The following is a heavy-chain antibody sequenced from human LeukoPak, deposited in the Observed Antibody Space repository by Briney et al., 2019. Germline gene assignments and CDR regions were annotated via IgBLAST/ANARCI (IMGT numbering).Heavy chain of an antibody. Sequence: KPSETLSLTCTVSGGSISSYYWSWIRQPPGKGLEWIGCIYYSGSTNYNPSLKSRVTISVDTSKNQFSLKLSSVTAADTAVYYCARNREIATGDFDYWGQGTLVTVSS. V-gene: IGHV4-59*01. J-gene: IGHJ4*02. CDR3: ARNREIATGDFDY. CDR2: IYYSGST. D-gene: IGHD2-21*01. CDR1: GGSISSYY.